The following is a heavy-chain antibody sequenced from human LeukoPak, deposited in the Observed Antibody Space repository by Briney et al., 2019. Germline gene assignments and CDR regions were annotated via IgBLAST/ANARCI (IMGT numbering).Heavy chain of an antibody. V-gene: IGHV3-74*01. CDR3: SRDLPRTSGP. J-gene: IGHJ5*02. CDR2: INSDGRRV. CDR1: GFSFSTSW. Sequence: GRSLRLSCAASGFSFSTSWMHWARQTPGKGLAWVSHINSDGRRVNYADAVMGRFTISRDNANNMLYLQMNSLRPEDTAIYYCSRDLPRTSGPWGQGTLVTVSS. D-gene: IGHD3-10*01.